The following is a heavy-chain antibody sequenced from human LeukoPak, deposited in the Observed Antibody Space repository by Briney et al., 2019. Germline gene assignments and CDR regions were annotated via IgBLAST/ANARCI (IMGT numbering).Heavy chain of an antibody. CDR2: FDPEDGET. V-gene: IGHV1-24*01. CDR3: ATDAKELLFEPLGV. J-gene: IGHJ4*02. Sequence: ASVKVSCKVSGYTLTELSMHWVRQAPGKGLEGMGGFDPEDGETIYAQKFQGRVTMTEDTSTDTAYMELSSLRSEDTAVYYCATDAKELLFEPLGVWGQGTLVTVSS. D-gene: IGHD1-26*01. CDR1: GYTLTELS.